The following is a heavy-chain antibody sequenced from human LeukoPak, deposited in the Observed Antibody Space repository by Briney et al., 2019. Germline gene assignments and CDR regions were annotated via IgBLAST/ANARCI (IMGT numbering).Heavy chain of an antibody. Sequence: PGGSLRLSCAASGFTFSIYFMTWVRQAPGKGLEWVSGISGSGGDTLYADSVRGRFTISRDNSKNTLYLQMNSLRAEDTALYYCAKVPPHDDSGYSNSYWGQGTLVTVSS. CDR3: AKVPPHDDSGYSNSY. CDR1: GFTFSIYF. D-gene: IGHD3-22*01. J-gene: IGHJ4*02. V-gene: IGHV3-23*01. CDR2: ISGSGGDT.